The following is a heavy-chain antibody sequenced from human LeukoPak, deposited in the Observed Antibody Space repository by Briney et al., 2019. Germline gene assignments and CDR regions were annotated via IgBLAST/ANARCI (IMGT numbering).Heavy chain of an antibody. V-gene: IGHV4-34*01. CDR1: GGSFSGYY. D-gene: IGHD3-22*01. CDR3: ARGPPYYDSSGYYHFDY. J-gene: IGHJ4*02. CDR2: INHSGST. Sequence: SETLSLTCAVYGGSFSGYYWSWIRQPPGKGLEWIGEINHSGSTNYNPSLKSRVTISVDTSKNQFSLKLSSVTAADTAVYYCARGPPYYDSSGYYHFDYWGQGTLVTVSS.